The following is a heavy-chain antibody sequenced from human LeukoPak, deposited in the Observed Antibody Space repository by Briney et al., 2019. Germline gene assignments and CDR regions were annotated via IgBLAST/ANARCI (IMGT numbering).Heavy chain of an antibody. D-gene: IGHD1-1*01. CDR3: ARSPGIWNEYGRLEY. V-gene: IGHV4-31*03. CDR2: IFHTGST. Sequence: SQTLSLTCTVSGDSISSCGHYWNWLRQRPGKGLEWIGYIFHTGSTYYNPSLKSRVTISVDTSKNQFSLKLSSVTAADTAVYYCARSPGIWNEYGRLEYWGQGALVTVSS. CDR1: GDSISSCGHY. J-gene: IGHJ4*02.